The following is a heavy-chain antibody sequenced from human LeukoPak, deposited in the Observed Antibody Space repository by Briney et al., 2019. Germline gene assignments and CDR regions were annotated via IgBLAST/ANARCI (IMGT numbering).Heavy chain of an antibody. CDR3: ATGPHFCSSPSCCFDY. CDR2: IDPSDSYT. CDR1: GYSFTSYW. Sequence: GESLRISCKGSGYSFTSYWISWVRQMPGKGLEWMGRIDPSDSYTNYSPSFQGHVTISADKSISTAYLQWSSLKASDTAMYYCATGPHFCSSPSCCFDYGGKGPLVTVPS. J-gene: IGHJ4*02. V-gene: IGHV5-10-1*01. D-gene: IGHD2-2*01.